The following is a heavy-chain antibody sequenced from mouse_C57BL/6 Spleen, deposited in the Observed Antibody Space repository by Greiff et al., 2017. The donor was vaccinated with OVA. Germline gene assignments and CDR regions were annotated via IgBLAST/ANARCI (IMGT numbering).Heavy chain of an antibody. D-gene: IGHD3-3*01. J-gene: IGHJ3*01. CDR1: GYAFSSSW. CDR3: ARKRGPTLGFAY. CDR2: IYPGDGDT. V-gene: IGHV1-82*01. Sequence: VQRVESGPELVKPGASVKISCKASGYAFSSSWMNWVKQRPGKGLEWIGRIYPGDGDTNYNGKFKGKATLTADKSSSTAYMQLSSLTSEDSAVYFCARKRGPTLGFAYWGQGTLVTVSA.